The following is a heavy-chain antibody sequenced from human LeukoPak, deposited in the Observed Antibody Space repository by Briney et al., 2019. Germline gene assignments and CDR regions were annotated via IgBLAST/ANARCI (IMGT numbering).Heavy chain of an antibody. V-gene: IGHV3-7*01. Sequence: QPGGSLRLTCVASGFRFGRDWISWVRQAPGKGLEWVACVKQDGTEKNYVVSVWGRFTVSVDNGKNSLYLQMNSLRAEDTAKYYRATLDSTKSVLWGRGTAVIVSS. CDR1: GFRFGRDW. J-gene: IGHJ1*01. D-gene: IGHD2-2*01. CDR2: VKQDGTEK. CDR3: ATLDSTKSVL.